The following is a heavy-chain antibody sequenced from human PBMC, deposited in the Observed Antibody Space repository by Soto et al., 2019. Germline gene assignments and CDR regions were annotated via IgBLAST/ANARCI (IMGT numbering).Heavy chain of an antibody. CDR1: GFTFSSYS. D-gene: IGHD3-10*01. CDR3: AREDITRGGWFDP. CDR2: ISSSSNTI. V-gene: IGHV3-48*01. Sequence: GGSLRLSCAASGFTFSSYSMNWVRQAPGKGLEWVSDISSSSNTIYYADSVKGRFTISRDNAKNSLYLQMNSLRAEDTAVYYCAREDITRGGWFDPWGQGTLVTVSS. J-gene: IGHJ5*02.